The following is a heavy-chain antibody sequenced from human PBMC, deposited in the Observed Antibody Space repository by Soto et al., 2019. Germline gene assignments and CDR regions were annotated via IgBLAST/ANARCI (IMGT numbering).Heavy chain of an antibody. V-gene: IGHV3-73*01. CDR3: ARHGDYYETYGMDV. CDR2: IRSEPNSYAT. CDR1: GFTFSGSS. Sequence: PRGSLRLSCAASGFTFSGSSMYWVRQASGKGLEWLGRIRSEPNSYATVYAASVKGRFTIWRDDSKNTAYLQMNSLKTEDTAVYYCARHGDYYETYGMDVWGQGTTVTVSS. J-gene: IGHJ6*02. D-gene: IGHD3-22*01.